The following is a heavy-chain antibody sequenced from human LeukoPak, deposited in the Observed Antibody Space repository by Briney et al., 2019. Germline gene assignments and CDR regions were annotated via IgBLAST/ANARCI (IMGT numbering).Heavy chain of an antibody. CDR3: ATSVWPPYYYYYYMDV. V-gene: IGHV1-69*13. CDR1: GGTFSSYA. D-gene: IGHD2-8*01. CDR2: IIPIFGIA. Sequence: ASVKVSCKASGGTFSSYAISWVRQAPGQGLEWMGGIIPIFGIANYAQKFQGRVTITADESTSTAYMELSSLRSEDTAVYYCATSVWPPYYYYYYMDVWGKGTTVTVSS. J-gene: IGHJ6*03.